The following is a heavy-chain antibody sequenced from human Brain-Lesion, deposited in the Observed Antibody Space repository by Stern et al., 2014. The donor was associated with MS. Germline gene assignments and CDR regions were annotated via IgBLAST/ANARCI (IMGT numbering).Heavy chain of an antibody. CDR1: GFTFSNYW. Sequence: EVQLMESGGGLVQPGGSLRLSCAASGFTFSNYWMHWVRQAPGKGLVWVSRVNNDGRRTSYADSVKGRFTMSRDNAKNTLYLQMNSLRVEDTAIYYCARGERWFDSFGQGTLVTVSS. CDR2: VNNDGRRT. CDR3: ARGERWFDS. J-gene: IGHJ5*01. V-gene: IGHV3-74*01.